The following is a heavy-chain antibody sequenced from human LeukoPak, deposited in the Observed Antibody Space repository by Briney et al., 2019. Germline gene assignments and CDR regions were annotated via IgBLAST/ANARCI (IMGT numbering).Heavy chain of an antibody. J-gene: IGHJ5*02. V-gene: IGHV1-8*01. CDR3: ARGFTAANNWFDP. Sequence: GASVKVSCKASGYIFTSYGISWVRQATGQGLEWMGWMNLNSGNTGYAQKFQGRVTMTRNTSIGTAYMELSSLRSEDTAVYYCARGFTAANNWFDPWGQGTLVTVSS. CDR1: GYIFTSYG. D-gene: IGHD2-15*01. CDR2: MNLNSGNT.